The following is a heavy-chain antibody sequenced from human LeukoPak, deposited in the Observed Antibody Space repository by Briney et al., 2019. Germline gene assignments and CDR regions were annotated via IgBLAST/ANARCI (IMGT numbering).Heavy chain of an antibody. J-gene: IGHJ4*02. D-gene: IGHD2-2*02. CDR1: GYTFTSYY. CDR3: AREEELGYCSSTSCYKGAFDY. Sequence: ASVKVSCKASGYTFTSYYMHWVRQAPGQGLEWMGIINPSGGSISYAQKFQGRVTMTRDMSTSTVYMELSSLRSEDTAVYYCAREEELGYCSSTSCYKGAFDYWGQGTLVTVSS. CDR2: INPSGGSI. V-gene: IGHV1-46*01.